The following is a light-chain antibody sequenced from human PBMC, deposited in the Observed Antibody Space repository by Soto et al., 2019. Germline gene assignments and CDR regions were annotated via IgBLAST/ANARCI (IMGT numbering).Light chain of an antibody. CDR2: GAS. CDR3: QQYGSSPYT. J-gene: IGKJ2*01. V-gene: IGKV3-20*01. CDR1: QSVSSN. Sequence: EIVMTQSPATLSVSPGERATLSCRASQSVSSNLAWYQQKPGQAPRLLIYGASNRATGIADRFSGSGSGTDFTLTISRLEPEDFAVYYCQQYGSSPYTFGQGTKVDIK.